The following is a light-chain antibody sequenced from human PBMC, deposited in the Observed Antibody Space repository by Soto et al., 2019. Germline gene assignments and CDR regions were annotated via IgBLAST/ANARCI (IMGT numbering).Light chain of an antibody. V-gene: IGKV3-11*01. CDR1: QSVNTY. CDR3: MQRRNWPFT. J-gene: IGKJ3*01. Sequence: DIVLTQSPATLSLSPGERATLSCRASQSVNTYLAWYQQKPGQTPRLLLYDASNRAPAIPARFSGFGSGTDFTITISSLEPEDFAVYYCMQRRNWPFTFGPGTKVDI. CDR2: DAS.